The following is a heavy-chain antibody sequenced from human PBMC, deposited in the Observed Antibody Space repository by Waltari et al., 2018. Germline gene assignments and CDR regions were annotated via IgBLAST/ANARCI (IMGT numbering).Heavy chain of an antibody. CDR3: ARTSGAAAGKFDY. Sequence: QVQLQESGPGLVKPSETLSLTCTVSGTSISNYYWTWLRQPPGKGLEWIGYISDSGSTSYNPSLKSRVTISGDTSKNHFSLKLSSVTAADTAVYYCARTSGAAAGKFDYWGQGTLVTVSS. V-gene: IGHV4-59*01. CDR2: ISDSGST. CDR1: GTSISNYY. D-gene: IGHD6-13*01. J-gene: IGHJ4*02.